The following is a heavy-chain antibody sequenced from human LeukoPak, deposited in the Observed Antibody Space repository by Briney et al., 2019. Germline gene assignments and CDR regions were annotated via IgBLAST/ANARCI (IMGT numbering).Heavy chain of an antibody. V-gene: IGHV1-69*06. CDR3: AKEVHRVSQN. CDR1: GGTFSSYA. D-gene: IGHD1-1*01. CDR2: IIPIFGTA. J-gene: IGHJ1*01. Sequence: SVKVSCKASGGTFSSYAISWVRQAPGQGLEWMGGIIPIFGTANYAQKFQGRVTITADKSTSTAYMELSGLTSDDTGMYYCAKEVHRVSQNWGQGTLVTVSS.